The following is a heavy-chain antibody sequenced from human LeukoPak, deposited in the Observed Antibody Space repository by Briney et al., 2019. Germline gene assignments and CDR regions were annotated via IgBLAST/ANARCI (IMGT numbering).Heavy chain of an antibody. Sequence: PSETLSLTCTVSGGSISSGDYYWSWIRQPPGKGLEWIGYIYYSGSTYYNPSLKSRVTISVDTSKNQFSLKLRSVSAADTAVYYCARGDSSGLELDYWGQGTLVTVSS. CDR1: GGSISSGDYY. CDR3: ARGDSSGLELDY. J-gene: IGHJ4*02. V-gene: IGHV4-30-4*01. CDR2: IYYSGST. D-gene: IGHD3-22*01.